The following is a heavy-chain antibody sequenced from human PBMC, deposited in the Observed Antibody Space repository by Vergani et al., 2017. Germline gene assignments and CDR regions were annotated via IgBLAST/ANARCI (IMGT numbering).Heavy chain of an antibody. D-gene: IGHD2-21*01. J-gene: IGHJ3*02. Sequence: QVQLQESGPGLVKPSQTLSLTCTVSGGSISSGSYYWSWIRQPAGKGLECIGRIYTSGSTNYNPSLKSRVTISVDTSKNQFSLKLSSVTAADTAVYYCARGVGDLLVPHTANEDAFDIWGRGTMVTVSS. CDR3: ARGVGDLLVPHTANEDAFDI. CDR1: GGSISSGSYY. V-gene: IGHV4-61*02. CDR2: IYTSGST.